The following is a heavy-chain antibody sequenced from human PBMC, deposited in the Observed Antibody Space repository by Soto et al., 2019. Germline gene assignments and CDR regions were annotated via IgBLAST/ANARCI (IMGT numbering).Heavy chain of an antibody. V-gene: IGHV3-30*18. CDR1: GFTFISFG. CDR3: AKDRWGDFGDLNLPGY. D-gene: IGHD4-17*01. Sequence: QVLLVESGGAVVKPGSSRRIPCAVFGFTFISFGIHWFRQAPGKGLEWGALISDDGSSKHYADSLKGRFTISRDNSNNTLYLQMDSLGPEDTAVYYCAKDRWGDFGDLNLPGYWGQGTLVTVSS. J-gene: IGHJ4*02. CDR2: ISDDGSSK.